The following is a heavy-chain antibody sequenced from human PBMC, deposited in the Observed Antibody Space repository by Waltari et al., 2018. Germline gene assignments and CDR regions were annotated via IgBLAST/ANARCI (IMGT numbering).Heavy chain of an antibody. V-gene: IGHV4-34*01. D-gene: IGHD2-2*01. CDR2: SKNSGST. Sequence: QVQLQQWGAGLLKPSETLSLTCAVYGGSFSGYYWSWIRQPPGQGLEWMWESKNSGSTNYNPSLKSRVTISVDTSKNQFSLKLSSVTAADTAVYYCARGHCSSTSCYANYYYGMDVWGQGTTVTVSS. J-gene: IGHJ6*02. CDR1: GGSFSGYY. CDR3: ARGHCSSTSCYANYYYGMDV.